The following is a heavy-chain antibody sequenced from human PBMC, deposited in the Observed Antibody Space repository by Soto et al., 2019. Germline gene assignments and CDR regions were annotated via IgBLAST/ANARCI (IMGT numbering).Heavy chain of an antibody. D-gene: IGHD3-3*01. J-gene: IGHJ4*02. Sequence: EGQLVESGGGFVQPGRSLRLSCAGSGFIFDDFALHWVRQAPGKGLEWVSGISWNSDSIGYAGAVKGRFTISRDNAKNSLYLQMNSLRVEDTALYYCTKVGGLYDFWSGPLHFDLWGQGTLVTVSS. CDR3: TKVGGLYDFWSGPLHFDL. CDR2: ISWNSDSI. CDR1: GFIFDDFA. V-gene: IGHV3-9*01.